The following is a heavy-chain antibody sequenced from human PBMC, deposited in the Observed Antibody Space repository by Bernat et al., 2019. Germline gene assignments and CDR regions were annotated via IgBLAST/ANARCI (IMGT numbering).Heavy chain of an antibody. J-gene: IGHJ4*02. Sequence: EVQLLESGGGLVQPGGSLRLSCAASGFTSSSYAISWVRQAPGKGLEWVSAISGSGGSTYYGDSVKGRFTITRDNSKNTLYLQMNSLRPEDTAVDYCAKDALSVVTATTDYWGQGTLVTVSS. CDR3: AKDALSVVTATTDY. CDR2: ISGSGGST. V-gene: IGHV3-23*01. CDR1: GFTSSSYA. D-gene: IGHD2-21*02.